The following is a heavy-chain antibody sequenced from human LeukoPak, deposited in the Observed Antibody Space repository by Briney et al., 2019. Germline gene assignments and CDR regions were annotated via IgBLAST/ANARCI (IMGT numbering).Heavy chain of an antibody. CDR3: AKDVVSSSWGFDY. J-gene: IGHJ4*02. V-gene: IGHV3-23*01. Sequence: GGSLRLSCAASGFTFSSYAMSWVRQAPGKGLEWVSAISGSGGSTYYADSVKGRFTISRDNSKNTLYLQMNSLRAEDTAVYDCAKDVVSSSWGFDYWGQGTLVTVSS. CDR1: GFTFSSYA. D-gene: IGHD6-13*01. CDR2: ISGSGGST.